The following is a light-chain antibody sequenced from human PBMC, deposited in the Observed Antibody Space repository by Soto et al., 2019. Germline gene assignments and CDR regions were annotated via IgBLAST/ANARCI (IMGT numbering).Light chain of an antibody. CDR3: QQSYSTPGPVT. V-gene: IGKV1-39*01. Sequence: DIQMTQSPSSLSASVGDRVTITCRASQSISNYLNWYQQKPGKAPNLLIYAASSLQSGVPSRFSGSGSGTDFTLTISSLQPEDFATYYCQQSYSTPGPVTFGPGTKVDIK. J-gene: IGKJ3*01. CDR1: QSISNY. CDR2: AAS.